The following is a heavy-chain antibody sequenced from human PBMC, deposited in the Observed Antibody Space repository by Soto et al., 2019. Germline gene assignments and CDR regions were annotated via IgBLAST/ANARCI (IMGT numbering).Heavy chain of an antibody. CDR1: GFTFNTYA. J-gene: IGHJ4*02. Sequence: PGGSLRLSCAASGFTFNTYAMSWVRQAPGKGLEWVSGISGSARSTDYADSVKGRFTISRDNSRNTLYLQMNSLRADDTAVYYCAKELGSGSYYLLDYWGQGTLVTVSS. D-gene: IGHD3-10*01. V-gene: IGHV3-23*01. CDR2: ISGSARST. CDR3: AKELGSGSYYLLDY.